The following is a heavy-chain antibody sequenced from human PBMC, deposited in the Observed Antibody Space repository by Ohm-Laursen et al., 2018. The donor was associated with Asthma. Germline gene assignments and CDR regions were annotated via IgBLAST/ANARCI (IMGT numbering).Heavy chain of an antibody. J-gene: IGHJ6*02. CDR2: ISAYNGNT. CDR1: GYTFTSYG. V-gene: IGHV1-18*01. D-gene: IGHD4-17*01. Sequence: ASVKVSCNASGYTFTSYGISWVRQAPGQGLEWMGWISAYNGNTNYAQKLQGRVTMTTDTSTSTAYMELRSLRSDDTAVYYCARDRAYTVTAYYYYYGMDVWGQGTTVTVSS. CDR3: ARDRAYTVTAYYYYYGMDV.